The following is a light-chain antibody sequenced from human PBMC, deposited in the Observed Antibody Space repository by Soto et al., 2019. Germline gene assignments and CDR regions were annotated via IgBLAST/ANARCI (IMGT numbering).Light chain of an antibody. J-gene: IGLJ2*01. V-gene: IGLV1-44*01. CDR1: SPKIGTYT. Sequence: QSVLTQPPSASGTPGQRVTISCSGRSPKIGTYTVNWYQQLPGTAPKLLIYSTHQRPSGVPDRFSGSKSGTSASLAISGLQSEDEADYYCAAWDDRLNGQGVFGGGTKLTVL. CDR3: AAWDDRLNGQGV. CDR2: STH.